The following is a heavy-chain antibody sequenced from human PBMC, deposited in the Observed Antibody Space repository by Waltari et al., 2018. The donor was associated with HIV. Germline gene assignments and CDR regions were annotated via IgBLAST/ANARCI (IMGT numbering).Heavy chain of an antibody. Sequence: QVQLQESGPGLVKPSGTLSLTCAVSGGPISSSNWWSWVRQPPGKGLEWVGEIYHSGSTNYNPSLKSRVTISVDKSKNQFSLKLSSVTAADTAVYYCAREKSILGYCTNGVCWGSPYFDYWGQGTLVTVSS. J-gene: IGHJ4*02. CDR3: AREKSILGYCTNGVCWGSPYFDY. D-gene: IGHD2-8*01. CDR1: GGPISSSNW. V-gene: IGHV4-4*02. CDR2: IYHSGST.